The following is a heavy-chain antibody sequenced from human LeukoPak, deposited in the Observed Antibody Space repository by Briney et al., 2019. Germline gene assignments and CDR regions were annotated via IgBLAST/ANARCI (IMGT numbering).Heavy chain of an antibody. CDR1: GYAFDSYG. Sequence: GASVKVSCKASGYAFDSYGLTWVRQAPGQGLEWMGWISANNGHTHYAQKFQGRLTITRDMSTRTVDMELRSLRSDDTAVYYCARDMRHYRYYESDEYYFNFEYWGQGTLVTVSS. J-gene: IGHJ4*02. CDR2: ISANNGHT. V-gene: IGHV1-18*01. D-gene: IGHD3-22*01. CDR3: ARDMRHYRYYESDEYYFNFEY.